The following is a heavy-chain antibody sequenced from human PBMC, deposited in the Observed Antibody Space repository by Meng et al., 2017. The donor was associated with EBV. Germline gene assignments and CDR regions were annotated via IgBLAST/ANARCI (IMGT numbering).Heavy chain of an antibody. J-gene: IGHJ4*02. D-gene: IGHD1-20*01. Sequence: QVVLGPAWGEVKKPGSPVEVSLKAFGGPFSSYSISWVRQAPGKGVELMGGIIPIFGTANYAQKFQGRVTITADESTSTAYMELSSLRSEDTAVYYCARAPDNWNDGPYYWGQGTLVTVSS. CDR1: GGPFSSYS. CDR2: IIPIFGTA. V-gene: IGHV1-69*01. CDR3: ARAPDNWNDGPYY.